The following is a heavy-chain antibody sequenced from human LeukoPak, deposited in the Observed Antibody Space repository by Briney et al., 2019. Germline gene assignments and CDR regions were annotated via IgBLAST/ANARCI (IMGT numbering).Heavy chain of an antibody. Sequence: GSLSLSCAASGFTFSSYEMNWVRQAPGKGLEWVSYISSSGSTIYYADSVKGRFTISRDNAKNSLYLQMNSLRAEDTAVYYCARDPALLWFGELLHYYYGMDVWGKGTTVTVSS. CDR1: GFTFSSYE. J-gene: IGHJ6*04. D-gene: IGHD3-10*01. V-gene: IGHV3-48*03. CDR3: ARDPALLWFGELLHYYYGMDV. CDR2: ISSSGSTI.